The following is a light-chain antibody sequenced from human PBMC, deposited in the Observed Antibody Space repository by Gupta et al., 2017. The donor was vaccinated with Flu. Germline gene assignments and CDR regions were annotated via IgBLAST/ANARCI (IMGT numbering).Light chain of an antibody. CDR2: DVS. Sequence: QSALTQPRSVSGSPGQSVTISCTGTSSDVGGYNYVSWFQQHPGKAPKLLIYDVSERPSGVPDRLPGSKSGNTASLTISGLQAADEADYYCCSYAGTYTWVFGGGTKLTVL. V-gene: IGLV2-11*01. J-gene: IGLJ3*02. CDR3: CSYAGTYTWV. CDR1: SSDVGGYNY.